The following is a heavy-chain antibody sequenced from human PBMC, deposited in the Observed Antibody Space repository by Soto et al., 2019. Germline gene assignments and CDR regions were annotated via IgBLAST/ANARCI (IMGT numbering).Heavy chain of an antibody. V-gene: IGHV3-21*01. CDR3: LVAVAGSFAPDY. Sequence: WGSLRLSCAASGFTFSTYSMNWVRQAPGEGLGWVSYISSSSTYIYYADSVKGRFTISRDNAKNSLYLQMNSLRAEDTAVYYCLVAVAGSFAPDYWGQGTLVTVSS. D-gene: IGHD6-19*01. CDR2: ISSSSTYI. CDR1: GFTFSTYS. J-gene: IGHJ4*02.